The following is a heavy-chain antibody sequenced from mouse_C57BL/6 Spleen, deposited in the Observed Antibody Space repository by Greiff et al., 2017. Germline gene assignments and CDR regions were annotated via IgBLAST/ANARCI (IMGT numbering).Heavy chain of an antibody. CDR2: INPYNGGT. V-gene: IGHV1-19*01. Sequence: VQLQQSGPVLVKPGASVKMSCKASGYTFTDYYMNWVKQSHGQSLEWIGVINPYNGGTNYNQKFKGKATLTVDTSSSTAYLQLISLTSEDSAVYYCARCREGDYYYAMWGRGQGITVTV. CDR3: ARCREGDYYYAMWG. J-gene: IGHJ4*01. D-gene: IGHD6-1*01. CDR1: GYTFTDYY.